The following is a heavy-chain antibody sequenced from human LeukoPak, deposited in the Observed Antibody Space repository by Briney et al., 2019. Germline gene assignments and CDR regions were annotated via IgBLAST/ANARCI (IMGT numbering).Heavy chain of an antibody. CDR1: GFTFSSYE. Sequence: PGGSLRLSCAASGFTFSSYEMNWVRQAPGKGLEWVSYISSSGSTIYYADSVKGRFTISRDNAKNSLYLQMNSLRAEDTAVYFCAGGAGFLIDYWGQGALVTVSS. CDR3: AGGAGFLIDY. D-gene: IGHD2/OR15-2a*01. V-gene: IGHV3-48*03. CDR2: ISSSGSTI. J-gene: IGHJ4*02.